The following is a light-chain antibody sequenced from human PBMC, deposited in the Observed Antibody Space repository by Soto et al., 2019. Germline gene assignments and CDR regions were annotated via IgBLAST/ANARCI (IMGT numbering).Light chain of an antibody. V-gene: IGKV3-20*01. CDR1: PSVVTSY. Sequence: PGERVTLSCKTSPSVVTSYMACYQQQYCKSPRLLIYGALYRAPGIPDRFSGSGSGTDFTLSISRLEPEDLAVYYCQYYDDSMWTFGQGTNVDI. J-gene: IGKJ1*01. CDR2: GAL. CDR3: QYYDDSMWT.